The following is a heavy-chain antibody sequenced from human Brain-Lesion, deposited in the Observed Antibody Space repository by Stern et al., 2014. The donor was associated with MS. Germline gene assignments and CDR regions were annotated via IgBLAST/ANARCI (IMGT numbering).Heavy chain of an antibody. CDR2: IYYSGNT. CDR3: AGEEDIRYCSGGSCTGNWFDP. D-gene: IGHD2-15*01. CDR1: GGSVSSTSYA. Sequence: QVQLQESGPGLVKPSETLSLTCTVAGGSVSSTSYAWAWIRQPPGKGLEWIGTIYYSGNTYYGPPHKVRLPFSLDTPKNRFSLRWRSVTAADTAVYYCAGEEDIRYCSGGSCTGNWFDPWGQGTLVTVSS. J-gene: IGHJ5*02. V-gene: IGHV4-39*01.